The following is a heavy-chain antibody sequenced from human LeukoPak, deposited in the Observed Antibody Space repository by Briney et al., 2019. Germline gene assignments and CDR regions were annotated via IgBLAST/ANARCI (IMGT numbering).Heavy chain of an antibody. CDR2: IIPIFGTA. CDR3: AREFYSYGLDY. J-gene: IGHJ4*02. Sequence: SVKVSCKASGGTFSSYAISWGRQAPGQGLEWMGGIIPIFGTANYAQKFQGRVTITADKSTSTAYMELSSLRSEDTAVYYCAREFYSYGLDYWGQGTLVTVSS. V-gene: IGHV1-69*06. CDR1: GGTFSSYA. D-gene: IGHD5-18*01.